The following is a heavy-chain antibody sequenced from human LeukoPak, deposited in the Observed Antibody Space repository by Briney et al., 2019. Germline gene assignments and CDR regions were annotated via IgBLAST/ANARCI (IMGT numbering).Heavy chain of an antibody. Sequence: SGTLSLTCTVSGGSISSSSYYWGWIRQPPGKGLEWIGSIYYSGSTYYNPSLKSRVTISVDTSKNQFSLKLSSVTAADTAVYYCARRPDYDFWSGYAWFDPWGQGTLVTVSS. CDR2: IYYSGST. D-gene: IGHD3-3*01. J-gene: IGHJ5*02. V-gene: IGHV4-39*01. CDR1: GGSISSSSYY. CDR3: ARRPDYDFWSGYAWFDP.